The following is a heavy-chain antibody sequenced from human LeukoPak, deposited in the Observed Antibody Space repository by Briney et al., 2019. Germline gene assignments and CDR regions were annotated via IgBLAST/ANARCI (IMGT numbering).Heavy chain of an antibody. D-gene: IGHD2-21*02. J-gene: IGHJ4*02. CDR3: ARPAYCGGDCYFYFDY. Sequence: GGSLRLSCAASGFTFSIYWMSWVRQAPGKGLEWVASIKQDGNVKYYVDSVKGRFTISRDNAKNSLYLQMNSLRAEDTAVYYCARPAYCGGDCYFYFDYWGQGTLVTVSS. CDR2: IKQDGNVK. CDR1: GFTFSIYW. V-gene: IGHV3-7*01.